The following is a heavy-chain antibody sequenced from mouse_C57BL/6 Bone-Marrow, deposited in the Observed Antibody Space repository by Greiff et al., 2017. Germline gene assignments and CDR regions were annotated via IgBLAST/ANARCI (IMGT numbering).Heavy chain of an antibody. Sequence: QVQLQQSGPGLVAPSQSLSITCTVSGFSFTSYGVSWVRQPPGKGLEWLGVIWGDGSTNYHSALISRLSISTDNSKSQVFLTLNSLHTDDTATYDCAKPTPYAMDYWGQGTSVTVSS. CDR1: GFSFTSYG. CDR3: AKPTPYAMDY. CDR2: IWGDGST. J-gene: IGHJ4*01. V-gene: IGHV2-3*01.